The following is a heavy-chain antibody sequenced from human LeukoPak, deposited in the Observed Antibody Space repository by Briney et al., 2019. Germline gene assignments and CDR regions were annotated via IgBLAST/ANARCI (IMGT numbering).Heavy chain of an antibody. D-gene: IGHD3-3*01. J-gene: IGHJ4*02. CDR2: INHSGST. V-gene: IGHV4-34*01. CDR3: ARRGVTIFGVAFRS. CDR1: GGSFSGYY. Sequence: SETLSLTCAVYGGSFSGYYWSWIRQPPGKGLEWIGEINHSGSTNYNPSLKSRVTISVDTSKNQFSLKPSSVTAADTAVYYCARRGVTIFGVAFRSWGQGTLVTVSS.